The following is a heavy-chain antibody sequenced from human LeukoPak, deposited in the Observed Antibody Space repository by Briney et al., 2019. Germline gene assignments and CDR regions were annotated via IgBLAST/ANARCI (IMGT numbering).Heavy chain of an antibody. CDR3: ARQDCSGGSCYFGRDS. CDR1: GFTFSSYW. Sequence: EGSLRLSCAASGFTFSSYWMHWVRQAPGKGLVWVSRINSHGSSTSYADSVKGRFTISRDNAKNTLYLQMNSLRAEDTAVYYCARQDCSGGSCYFGRDSWGQGTLVTVSS. J-gene: IGHJ4*02. V-gene: IGHV3-74*01. D-gene: IGHD2-15*01. CDR2: INSHGSST.